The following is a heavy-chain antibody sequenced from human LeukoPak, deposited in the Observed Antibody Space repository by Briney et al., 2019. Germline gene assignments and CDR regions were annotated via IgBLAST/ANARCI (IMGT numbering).Heavy chain of an antibody. J-gene: IGHJ3*02. D-gene: IGHD4-23*01. CDR3: SRDGGKRGNSAFDI. V-gene: IGHV3-72*01. Sequence: GGSLRLSCAASGFTLSDQYMDWVRQAPGKGLEWIGRSRNKANGHTTEYAASVQGRFTISRDDSGNSMYLQLNSLKIEDTAVYFCSRDGGKRGNSAFDIWGQGTEVTVSA. CDR2: SRNKANGHTT. CDR1: GFTLSDQY.